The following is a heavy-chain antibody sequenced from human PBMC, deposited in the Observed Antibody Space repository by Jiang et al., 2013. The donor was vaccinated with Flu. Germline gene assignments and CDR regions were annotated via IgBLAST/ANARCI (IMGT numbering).Heavy chain of an antibody. CDR3: ARHPSPPYYDILTGYVPGSAFDI. CDR2: IYYSGST. J-gene: IGHJ3*02. CDR1: GGSISSSSYY. Sequence: LLKPSETLSLTCTVSGGSISSSSYYWGWIRQPPGKGLEWIGSIYYSGSTYYNPSLKSRVTISVDTSKNKFSLKLSSVTAADTAVYYCARHPSPPYYDILTGYVPGSAFDIWGQGTMVTVSS. D-gene: IGHD3-9*01. V-gene: IGHV4-39*01.